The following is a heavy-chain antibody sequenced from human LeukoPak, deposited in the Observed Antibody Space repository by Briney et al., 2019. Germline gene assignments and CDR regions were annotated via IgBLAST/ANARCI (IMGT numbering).Heavy chain of an antibody. CDR1: GFTFSSYS. CDR3: ARESLGAYYFDY. Sequence: PGGSLRLSCAAFGFTFSSYSMNWVRQAPGKGLEWVSSISSSSSYIYYADSVKGRFTISRDNAKNSLYLQMNSLRAEDTAVYYCARESLGAYYFDYWGQGTLVTVSS. D-gene: IGHD3-16*01. J-gene: IGHJ4*02. V-gene: IGHV3-21*01. CDR2: ISSSSSYI.